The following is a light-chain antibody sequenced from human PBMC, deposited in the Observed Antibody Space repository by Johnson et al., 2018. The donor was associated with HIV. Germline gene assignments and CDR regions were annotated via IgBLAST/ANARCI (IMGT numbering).Light chain of an antibody. Sequence: QPVLTQPPSVSAAPGQKVTISCSGSSSNIENNYVSWYQQLPGTAPKVLIYENNKRPSGIPDRFSGSKSGTSATLDITGLQTGDEADYYCGTWDSSLSAGEVFGTGTKVTVL. V-gene: IGLV1-51*02. CDR2: ENN. J-gene: IGLJ1*01. CDR3: GTWDSSLSAGEV. CDR1: SSNIENNY.